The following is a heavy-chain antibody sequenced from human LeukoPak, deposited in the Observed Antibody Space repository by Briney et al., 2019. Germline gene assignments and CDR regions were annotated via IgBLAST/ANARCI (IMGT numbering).Heavy chain of an antibody. D-gene: IGHD6-19*01. CDR2: IYYSGST. Sequence: SQTLSLTCTVSGGSISSGDYYWSWIRQPPGKGLEWIGYIYYSGSTYYNPSLKSRVTISVDTSKNQFSLKLSSVTAADTAVYYCAREGPAVAAHYRYFDLWGRGTLVTVSS. J-gene: IGHJ2*01. V-gene: IGHV4-30-4*08. CDR3: AREGPAVAAHYRYFDL. CDR1: GGSISSGDYY.